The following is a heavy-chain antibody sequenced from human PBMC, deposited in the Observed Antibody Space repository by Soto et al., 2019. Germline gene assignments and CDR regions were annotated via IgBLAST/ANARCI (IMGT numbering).Heavy chain of an antibody. CDR1: GGSFSGYY. Sequence: SETLSLTCAVYGGSFSGYYWSWIRQPPGKGLEWIGEINHSGSTNYNPSLKSRVTISVDTSKNQFSLKLSSVTAADTAVYYCARGALGYSSGWLEWYIDYSGQGTLVTVSS. D-gene: IGHD6-19*01. J-gene: IGHJ4*02. CDR3: ARGALGYSSGWLEWYIDY. CDR2: INHSGST. V-gene: IGHV4-34*01.